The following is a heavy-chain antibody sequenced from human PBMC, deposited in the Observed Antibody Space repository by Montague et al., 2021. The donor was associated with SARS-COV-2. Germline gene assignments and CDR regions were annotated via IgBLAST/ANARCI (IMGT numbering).Heavy chain of an antibody. Sequence: SETLSLTCTVSGGSIESGNWWSWVRQTPGKGLEWIGEILHTESTNFNPSLKTRVAMSVDKSRNQFSLKLTSLTAADTAVYYRATGINYYDFLALQSWGQGALVIVS. CDR3: ATGINYYDFLALQS. J-gene: IGHJ4*02. D-gene: IGHD3/OR15-3a*01. CDR1: GGSIESGNW. V-gene: IGHV4-4*02. CDR2: ILHTEST.